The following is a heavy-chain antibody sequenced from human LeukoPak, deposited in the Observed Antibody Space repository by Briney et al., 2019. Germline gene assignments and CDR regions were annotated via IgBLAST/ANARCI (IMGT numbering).Heavy chain of an antibody. CDR3: AKGGSSYYDTNDY. CDR2: ISGSGGST. CDR1: GFTFSSHA. V-gene: IGHV3-23*01. Sequence: GGSLRLSCAASGFTFSSHAMSWVRQAPGKGLEWVSAISGSGGSTYYADSVKGRFTISRDNSKNTLYLQMNSLRAEDTAVYYCAKGGSSYYDTNDYWGQGTLVTVSS. J-gene: IGHJ4*02. D-gene: IGHD3-22*01.